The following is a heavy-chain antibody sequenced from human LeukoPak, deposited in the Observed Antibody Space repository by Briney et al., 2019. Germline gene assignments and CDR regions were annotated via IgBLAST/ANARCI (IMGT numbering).Heavy chain of an antibody. CDR3: AELGITMIGGV. CDR2: ISWNSGSI. D-gene: IGHD3-10*02. CDR1: GFTFDDYA. J-gene: IGHJ6*04. V-gene: IGHV3-9*01. Sequence: GRSLRLSCAASGFTFDDYAMHWVRQAPGRGLEWVSGISWNSGSIGYADSVRGRFTISRDNAKNSLYLQMNSLRAEDTAVYYCAELGITMIGGVWGKGTTVTISS.